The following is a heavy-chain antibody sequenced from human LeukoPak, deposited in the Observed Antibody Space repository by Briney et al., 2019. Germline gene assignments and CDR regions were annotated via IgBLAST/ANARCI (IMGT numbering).Heavy chain of an antibody. Sequence: SETLSLTCTVSGASITNYYWSWIRQPPGKGLEYIGYIYYNEKTDYNPSLKSRVTMSVDTSKNQFSLKLSSVTAADTAVYYCARGSLVPAAYSFSYYYYMDVWGKGTTVTVSS. CDR3: ARGSLVPAAYSFSYYYYMDV. CDR2: IYYNEKT. D-gene: IGHD2-2*01. J-gene: IGHJ6*03. CDR1: GASITNYY. V-gene: IGHV4-59*12.